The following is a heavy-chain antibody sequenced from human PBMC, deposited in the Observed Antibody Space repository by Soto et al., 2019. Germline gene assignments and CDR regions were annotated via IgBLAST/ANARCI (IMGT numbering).Heavy chain of an antibody. J-gene: IGHJ4*02. CDR3: ARALARGVFDS. CDR1: GGSVSSGSYY. D-gene: IGHD3-10*01. Sequence: QVQLQESGPGLVKPSETLSLTCTVSGGSVSSGSYYWSWIRQPPGKGLEWIGYIYYSGSTNYNPSLKVGVTKSVDTSKNQFSLKRGSVTVSDAAVYYCARALARGVFDSWGQAPLVTVPS. CDR2: IYYSGST. V-gene: IGHV4-61*01.